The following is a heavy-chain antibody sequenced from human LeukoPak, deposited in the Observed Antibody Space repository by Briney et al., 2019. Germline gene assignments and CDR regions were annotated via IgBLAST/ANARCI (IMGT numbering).Heavy chain of an antibody. D-gene: IGHD3-10*01. V-gene: IGHV1-2*02. CDR3: ARESSYGSGSYYTNPFDY. J-gene: IGHJ4*02. CDR1: GYTFTGYY. Sequence: ASVKVSCKASGYTFTGYYMHWARQAPGQGLEWMGWINPNSGGTNYAQKFQGRVTMTRDTSISTAYMELSRLRSDDTAVYYCARESSYGSGSYYTNPFDYWGQGTLVTVSS. CDR2: INPNSGGT.